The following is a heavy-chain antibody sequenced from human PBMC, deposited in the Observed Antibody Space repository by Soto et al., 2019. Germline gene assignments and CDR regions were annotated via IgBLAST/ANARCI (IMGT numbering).Heavy chain of an antibody. CDR1: GGSIRSGDDY. CDR2: IYYSGST. V-gene: IGHV4-30-4*01. CDR3: ARQGGSSGYSN. Sequence: TLSLTCTVSGGSIRSGDDYWSWIRQPPGKGLEWIGYIYYSGSTYYNPSLKSRVTISLDTSKSQFSLKLSSVTAADTAVYYCARQGGSSGYSNWGQGTLVTFSS. J-gene: IGHJ4*02. D-gene: IGHD3-22*01.